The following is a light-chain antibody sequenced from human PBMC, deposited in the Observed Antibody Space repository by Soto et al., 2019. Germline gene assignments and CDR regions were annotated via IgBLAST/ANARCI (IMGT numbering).Light chain of an antibody. Sequence: ALTQPASVSGSPGQSITISCTGTSSDVGGYNYVSWYQQHPGKAHKFMIYDVSNRPSGVSTRFSGSKSGNTASLTISGLQAEDEADYYCNSYTTSNTRQIVFGTGTKVTVL. V-gene: IGLV2-14*01. CDR3: NSYTTSNTRQIV. CDR1: SSDVGGYNY. CDR2: DVS. J-gene: IGLJ1*01.